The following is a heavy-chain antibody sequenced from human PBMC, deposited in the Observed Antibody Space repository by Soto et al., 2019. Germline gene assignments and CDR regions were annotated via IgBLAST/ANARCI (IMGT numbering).Heavy chain of an antibody. J-gene: IGHJ4*01. CDR2: IIPIFETA. D-gene: IGHD6-13*01. Sequence: QVQLVQAGAEMKKPGSSVKVSCTVSGDSFSSYAISWVRQAPGEGLEWVEGIIPIFETASYAQNLQGRVTITAVESTTTAYLEVNRIRPKDRAVFYWAASYSSSWQHDYWGHGTRIPV. CDR1: GDSFSSYA. V-gene: IGHV1-69*01. CDR3: AASYSSSWQHDY.